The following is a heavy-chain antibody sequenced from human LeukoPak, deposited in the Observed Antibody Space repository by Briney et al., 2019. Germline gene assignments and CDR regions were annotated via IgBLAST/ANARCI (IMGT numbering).Heavy chain of an antibody. Sequence: ASVKVSCKASGYTFTGYYMHRVRQAPGQGLEWMGWINPNSGGTNYAQKFQGRVTMTRDTSISTAYMELSRLRSDDTAVYYCAEFPLGGSYFSLWGQGTLVTVSS. V-gene: IGHV1-2*02. CDR1: GYTFTGYY. CDR3: AEFPLGGSYFSL. CDR2: INPNSGGT. J-gene: IGHJ4*02. D-gene: IGHD1-26*01.